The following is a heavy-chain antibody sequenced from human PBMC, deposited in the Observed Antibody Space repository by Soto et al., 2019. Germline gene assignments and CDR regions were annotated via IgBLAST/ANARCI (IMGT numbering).Heavy chain of an antibody. CDR3: ASLGGWGPGPLDP. V-gene: IGHV3-9*01. D-gene: IGHD1-26*01. J-gene: IGHJ5*02. CDR1: GFTFDHYT. CDR2: ISRDSAYM. Sequence: EVQLVESGGGLGQPGRSLRLSCAASGFTFDHYTMHWVRQAPGKGLEWVSGISRDSAYMAYADSVKGRFTISRDNAQNFLYLQRNSLTVEDTAVYYCASLGGWGPGPLDPWGQRTLVTVSS.